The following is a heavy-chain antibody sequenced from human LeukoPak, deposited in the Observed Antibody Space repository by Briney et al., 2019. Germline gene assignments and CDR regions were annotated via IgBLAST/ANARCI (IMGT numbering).Heavy chain of an antibody. D-gene: IGHD6-13*01. CDR3: ARAKGGSNWFYFDY. CDR1: GGSISSYY. V-gene: IGHV4-59*01. Sequence: SETLSLTCTVSGGSISSYYWSWIRQPPGKGLEWIGYIYYSGSTNYNPSLKSRVTISVDTSKNQFSLKLTSVTATDTAVYYCARAKGGSNWFYFDYWGQGTLVAVSS. J-gene: IGHJ4*02. CDR2: IYYSGST.